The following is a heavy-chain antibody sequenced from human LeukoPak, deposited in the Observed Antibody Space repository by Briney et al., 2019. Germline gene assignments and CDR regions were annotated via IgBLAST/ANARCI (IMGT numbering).Heavy chain of an antibody. Sequence: SETLSLTCAVSGGSISSSYGWSWVRQPPGKGLEWIGEIYHSGTTNYNPSLKSRVTISVDKLMNQFSLRLSSVPAADTAVYYCARDTTAVTSSAFDSWGQGTLVTVSS. CDR2: IYHSGTT. D-gene: IGHD6-19*01. CDR3: ARDTTAVTSSAFDS. CDR1: GGSISSSYG. V-gene: IGHV4-4*02. J-gene: IGHJ4*02.